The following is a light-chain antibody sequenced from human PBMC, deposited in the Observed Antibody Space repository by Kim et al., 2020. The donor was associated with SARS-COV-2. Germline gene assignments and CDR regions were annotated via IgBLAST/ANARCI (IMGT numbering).Light chain of an antibody. CDR3: ATWDSGLSAGV. Sequence: QSVLTQPPSLSAAPGQMVTISCSGANSNIGTNYVSWYQQLPGTAPKLLVYDTSERPSGVPDRFSGSKSGAAATLGITGLQAGDEAHYYCATWDSGLSAGVFGGGTQLTVL. CDR2: DTS. V-gene: IGLV1-51*01. J-gene: IGLJ2*01. CDR1: NSNIGTNY.